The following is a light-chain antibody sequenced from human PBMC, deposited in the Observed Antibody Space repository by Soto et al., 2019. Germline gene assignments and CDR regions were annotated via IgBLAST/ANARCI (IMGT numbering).Light chain of an antibody. CDR2: EVS. Sequence: QSALTQPASVSGSPGQSITISCTGTSSDIGGYKYVSWYQQHPGIAPKLMIYEVSNRPSGVPNRFSGSKSGNTASLTISGLQAEDDSDYYCCSYTRRSTLVFGGGTKLTVL. J-gene: IGLJ2*01. V-gene: IGLV2-14*01. CDR1: SSDIGGYKY. CDR3: CSYTRRSTLV.